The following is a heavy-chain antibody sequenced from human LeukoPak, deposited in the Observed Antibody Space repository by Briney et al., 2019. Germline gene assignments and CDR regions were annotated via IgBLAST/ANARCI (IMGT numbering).Heavy chain of an antibody. CDR3: AKDFISGDGKWDIDH. CDR2: VIGLSGAT. J-gene: IGHJ4*02. V-gene: IGHV3-23*01. Sequence: GGSLTLSCAASGLSFNIYAMSWVRQAPGKALEWVAGVIGLSGATYYIDSVKGRFTISRDNSKNHLYLQMNSLRAEDTAIYYCAKDFISGDGKWDIDHWGQGTLVTVSS. CDR1: GLSFNIYA. D-gene: IGHD1-26*01.